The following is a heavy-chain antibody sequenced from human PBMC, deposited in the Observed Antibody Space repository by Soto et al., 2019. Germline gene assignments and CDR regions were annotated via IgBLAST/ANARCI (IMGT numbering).Heavy chain of an antibody. CDR3: ARAVHGDFNRRWYNWFDP. CDR2: IYSGGST. Sequence: PGGSLRLSCAASGFTVSSNYMSWVRQAPGKGLEWVSVIYSGGSTYYADSVKGRFTISRDNSKNTLYLQMNSLRAEDTAVYYCARAVHGDFNRRWYNWFDPWGQGTLVTVSS. V-gene: IGHV3-66*01. J-gene: IGHJ5*02. D-gene: IGHD4-17*01. CDR1: GFTVSSNY.